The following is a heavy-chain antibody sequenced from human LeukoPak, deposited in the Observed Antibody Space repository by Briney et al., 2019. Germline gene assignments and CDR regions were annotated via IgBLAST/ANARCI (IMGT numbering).Heavy chain of an antibody. CDR3: ARRRGLGDGYCGMDV. J-gene: IGHJ6*02. CDR2: IYPGDSDT. D-gene: IGHD5-24*01. CDR1: GYTFGTSW. V-gene: IGHV5-51*01. Sequence: GESLKISCKGSGYTFGTSWIAWVRQMPGKGLEWMGIIYPGDSDTRYSPSFQGQVTISADKSISTAYLQWTSLQASDTAMYYCARRRGLGDGYCGMDVWGQGTTVTVSS.